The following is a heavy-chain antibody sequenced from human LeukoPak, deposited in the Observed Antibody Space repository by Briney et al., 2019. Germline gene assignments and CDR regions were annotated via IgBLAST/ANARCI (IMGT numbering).Heavy chain of an antibody. CDR3: VREDTAMSPNAFDV. D-gene: IGHD5-18*01. Sequence: SGGSLRLSCVASGFAFGNFGMHWVRQAPGKGLEWLAVMWYDGSDQSYADSVKGRFTISRDNSKNTLFLQMDSLRAEDTAVYYCVREDTAMSPNAFDVWGQGTMVTVSS. V-gene: IGHV3-33*01. CDR1: GFAFGNFG. CDR2: MWYDGSDQ. J-gene: IGHJ3*01.